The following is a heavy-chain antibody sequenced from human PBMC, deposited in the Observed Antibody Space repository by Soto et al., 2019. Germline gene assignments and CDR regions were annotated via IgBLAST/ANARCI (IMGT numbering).Heavy chain of an antibody. CDR3: ARVNLVRLNSTLLGGVLDY. J-gene: IGHJ4*02. CDR1: GESFSGYY. Sequence: SETLSLTCAVYGESFSGYYWSWLRQPPGKGLEWLGEVDHSGSTTCNPSLKSRLIISVDTSKNQFSLKVTSVTAADTAIYYCARVNLVRLNSTLLGGVLDYWGQRTPVTVS. D-gene: IGHD3-16*01. V-gene: IGHV4-34*01. CDR2: VDHSGST.